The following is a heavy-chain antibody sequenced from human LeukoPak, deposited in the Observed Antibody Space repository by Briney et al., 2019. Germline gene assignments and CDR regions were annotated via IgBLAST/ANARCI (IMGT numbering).Heavy chain of an antibody. CDR3: ARTHYLRFLEDYFYYYLDV. D-gene: IGHD3-3*01. Sequence: SETLSLTCTVSGDSFTSVTDYWAWIRQPPGKGLEWIASGDYSGSTYYNPSLKSRVTISVDTSKNQFSLELGSVTAADTAVYYCARTHYLRFLEDYFYYYLDVWGKGTTVTVSS. CDR1: GDSFTSVTDY. V-gene: IGHV4-39*07. CDR2: GDYSGST. J-gene: IGHJ6*03.